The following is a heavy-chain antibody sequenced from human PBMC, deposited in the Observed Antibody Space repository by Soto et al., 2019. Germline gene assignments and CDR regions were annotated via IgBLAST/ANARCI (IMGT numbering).Heavy chain of an antibody. D-gene: IGHD2-15*01. CDR3: GRDRRDLGTPLWVDP. V-gene: IGHV3-7*04. CDR2: IKQDGTEK. J-gene: IGHJ5*02. Sequence: EVQLVESGGDLDQPGGSLRLSCVVPGFTFSNYWMSWVRQSPGKGLGWVANIKQDGTEKYYVDSVKGRFTISRDNSDDSLYLQMSTLRVDDTAGYYCGRDRRDLGTPLWVDPRGQGSLVTVSS. CDR1: GFTFSNYW.